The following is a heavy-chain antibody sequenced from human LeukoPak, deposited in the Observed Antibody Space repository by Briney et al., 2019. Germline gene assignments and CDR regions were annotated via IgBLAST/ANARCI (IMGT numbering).Heavy chain of an antibody. J-gene: IGHJ6*02. CDR1: GFTVSSNY. V-gene: IGHV3-53*01. CDR3: ARDLYCGGDCYMYGMDV. Sequence: GGSLRLSCAASGFTVSSNYMSWVRQAPGKGLEWVSVIYSGGSTYYADSVKGRFTISRDNSKNTLYLQMNCLRAEDTAVYYCARDLYCGGDCYMYGMDVWGQGTTVTVS. CDR2: IYSGGST. D-gene: IGHD2-21*02.